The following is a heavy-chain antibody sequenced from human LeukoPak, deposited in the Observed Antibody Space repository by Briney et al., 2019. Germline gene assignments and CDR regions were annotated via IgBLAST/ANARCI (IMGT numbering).Heavy chain of an antibody. CDR2: LTGDGNT. V-gene: IGHV3-23*01. J-gene: IGHJ4*02. D-gene: IGHD1-20*01. CDR1: GFTFTSYA. Sequence: GESLRLSCAASGFTFTSYAMSWVRQAPGKGLEWVSVLTGDGNTYYADSVKGRFTNSRDDSKNTLFLQMNSLRAEDTAVYFCAKVKWKLIGYSDYWGQGTLVTVSS. CDR3: AKVKWKLIGYSDY.